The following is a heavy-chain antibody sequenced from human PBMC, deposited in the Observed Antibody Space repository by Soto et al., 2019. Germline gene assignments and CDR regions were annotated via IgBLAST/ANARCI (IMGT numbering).Heavy chain of an antibody. J-gene: IGHJ4*02. V-gene: IGHV1-69*05. D-gene: IGHD4-17*01. CDR1: GGTFSSYA. Sequence: QVQLVQSGAEVKKPGSSVKVSCKASGGTFSSYAISWVRQAPGQGLEWMGGIIPIFGTANYAQKFQGRVMTPPDESTSPAYMELSSLTSEDTAVYYCARGLTTVVTTFDYWGQGTLVTVSS. CDR2: IIPIFGTA. CDR3: ARGLTTVVTTFDY.